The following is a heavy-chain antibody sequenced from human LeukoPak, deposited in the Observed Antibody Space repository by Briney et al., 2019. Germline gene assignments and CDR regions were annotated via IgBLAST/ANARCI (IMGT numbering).Heavy chain of an antibody. CDR3: ARGPRDIVVVDAHYFDY. D-gene: IGHD2-15*01. V-gene: IGHV3-66*02. Sequence: GGSLRLSCAASAFSVSSNYMSWVRQAPGRGLEWVSVIYSGGSTYYADSVKGRFTISRDNSKNTLYLQMNSLRAGDTAVYYCARGPRDIVVVDAHYFDYWGQGTLVTVSS. CDR1: AFSVSSNY. CDR2: IYSGGST. J-gene: IGHJ4*02.